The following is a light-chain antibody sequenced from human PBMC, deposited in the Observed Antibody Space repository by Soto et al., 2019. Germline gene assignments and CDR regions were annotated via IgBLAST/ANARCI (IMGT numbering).Light chain of an antibody. Sequence: EIVLTQSPATLSVSPGERASLSCRASQTVGSNLAWYQQKPGQTPRLLIYGASTRAADIAARFSGSGSGTDFTLTISSLQSEDFAVYYCQQYNNWPITFDQGTRLEIK. V-gene: IGKV3-15*01. CDR2: GAS. CDR3: QQYNNWPIT. CDR1: QTVGSN. J-gene: IGKJ5*01.